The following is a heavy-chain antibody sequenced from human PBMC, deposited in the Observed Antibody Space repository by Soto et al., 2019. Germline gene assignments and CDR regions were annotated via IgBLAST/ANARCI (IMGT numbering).Heavy chain of an antibody. CDR1: GFTFSSYA. CDR2: ISGSGGST. J-gene: IGHJ3*02. V-gene: IGHV3-23*01. D-gene: IGHD1-26*01. Sequence: GGSLRLSCAASGFTFSSYAMSWVRQTPGKGLEWVSAISGSGGSTYYADSVKGRFTISRDNYKNTLYLQMNSLRAEDTAVYYCAKGYIVGSSGDAFDIWGQGTMVTVSS. CDR3: AKGYIVGSSGDAFDI.